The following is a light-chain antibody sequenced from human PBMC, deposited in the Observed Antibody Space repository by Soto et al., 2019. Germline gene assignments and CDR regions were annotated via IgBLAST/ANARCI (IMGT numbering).Light chain of an antibody. V-gene: IGLV2-14*01. CDR1: SSDVGGYIY. CDR2: DVT. Sequence: QSALTQPAFVSGSPGQSITISCTGTSSDVGGYIYVSWYQQHPGKAPKLMIYDVTDRPSGVSNRFSGSKSGNTASLTIAGLQAEDEADYYCSSYTSSGTLVFGTGTKVTVL. J-gene: IGLJ1*01. CDR3: SSYTSSGTLV.